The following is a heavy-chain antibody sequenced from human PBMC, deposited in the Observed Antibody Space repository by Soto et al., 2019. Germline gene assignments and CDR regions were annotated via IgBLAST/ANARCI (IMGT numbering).Heavy chain of an antibody. CDR1: CYTFSNYA. V-gene: IGHV1-18*01. CDR3: ARVVPGAEAWFGP. J-gene: IGHJ5*02. D-gene: IGHD2-2*01. Sequence: XSVKVSFKTSCYTFSNYAIHWVRQAPGQPLEWLGWISLYSDGTNYAQKFQGRVSMTTDTSTTTAYMELRSLRSDDTAVYYCARVVPGAEAWFGPWGQGTLVTVSS. CDR2: ISLYSDGT.